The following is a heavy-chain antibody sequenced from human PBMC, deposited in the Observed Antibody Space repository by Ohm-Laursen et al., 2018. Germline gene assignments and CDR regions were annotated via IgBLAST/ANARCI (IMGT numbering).Heavy chain of an antibody. J-gene: IGHJ4*02. V-gene: IGHV3-23*01. CDR3: AKDRSSNDYGGKWG. CDR2: ISSSGTYI. Sequence: SLRLSCTASGFTFSSYAMSWVRQAPEKGLEWVSVISSSGTYIYYADSVKGRFTISRDNSKTTLYLQMNSLRAEDTAVYYCAKDRSSNDYGGKWGWGQGTLVTVSS. CDR1: GFTFSSYA. D-gene: IGHD4-23*01.